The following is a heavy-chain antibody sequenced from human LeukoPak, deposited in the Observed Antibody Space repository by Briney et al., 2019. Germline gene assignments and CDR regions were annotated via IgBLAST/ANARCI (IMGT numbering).Heavy chain of an antibody. V-gene: IGHV4-39*01. CDR3: ASYYDSSGYYYRYYYYMDV. Sequence: PSETLSLTCTVSGGSISSSSYYWGWIRQPPGKGLEWLGSIYYSGSTYYNPSLKSRVTISVDTSKNQFSLKLSSVTAADTAVYYCASYYDSSGYYYRYYYYMDVWGKGTTVTVSS. D-gene: IGHD3-22*01. CDR2: IYYSGST. J-gene: IGHJ6*03. CDR1: GGSISSSSYY.